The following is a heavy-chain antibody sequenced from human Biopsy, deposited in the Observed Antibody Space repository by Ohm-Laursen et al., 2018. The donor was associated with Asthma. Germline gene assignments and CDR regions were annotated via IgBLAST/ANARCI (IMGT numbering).Heavy chain of an antibody. CDR2: IDPNSGGT. CDR3: ARIKIRIGAGTDRYFDL. Sequence: ASVKVSCKASGYTFTDYYVHWVRQAPGQGLEWMGRIDPNSGGTNYAQKFLGRVTMTRDTSVNTAFMVLSRLRSDDTAVYYCARIKIRIGAGTDRYFDLWGRGTLVTVSS. CDR1: GYTFTDYY. J-gene: IGHJ2*01. V-gene: IGHV1-2*06. D-gene: IGHD3-16*01.